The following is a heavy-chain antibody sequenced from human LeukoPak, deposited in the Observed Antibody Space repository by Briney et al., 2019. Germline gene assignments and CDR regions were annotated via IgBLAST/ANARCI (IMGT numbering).Heavy chain of an antibody. Sequence: SETLSLTCAVSGYSISSGYYWGWIRQPPGKGLEWIGSIYHSGSTYYNPSLKSRVTISVDTSKNQFSLKLSSVTAADTAVYYCARVFNHYDSSGYLDYWGQGTLVTVSS. CDR3: ARVFNHYDSSGYLDY. V-gene: IGHV4-38-2*01. J-gene: IGHJ4*02. D-gene: IGHD3-22*01. CDR1: GYSISSGYY. CDR2: IYHSGST.